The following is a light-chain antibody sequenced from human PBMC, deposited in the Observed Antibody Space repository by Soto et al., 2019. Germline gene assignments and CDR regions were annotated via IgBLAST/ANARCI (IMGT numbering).Light chain of an antibody. CDR1: SGYSK. J-gene: IGLJ2*01. CDR2: VGTGGIVG. CDR3: GADHGSGSNFVVV. V-gene: IGLV9-49*01. Sequence: QAVVTQPPSASASLGASVTLTCTLSSGYSKVDWYQQRPGKGPRFVMRVGTGGIVGSKGDGIPDRFSVLGSGLNRYLTIKNIQEEDESDYHCGADHGSGSNFVVVFGGGTKLTVL.